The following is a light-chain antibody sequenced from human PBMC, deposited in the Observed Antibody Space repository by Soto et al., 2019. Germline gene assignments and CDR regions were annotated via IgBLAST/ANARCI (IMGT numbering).Light chain of an antibody. CDR2: DAS. V-gene: IGKV3-11*01. CDR1: QSVSSN. CDR3: QQRSNWPIT. Sequence: EIVLTQSPATLSVSPGERATLSCRASQSVSSNLAWYQQKPGQAPRLLIYDASNGATGIPARFSGSGSGTDFTLTISSLDPEDFAVYYCQQRSNWPITFGQGTRLEIK. J-gene: IGKJ5*01.